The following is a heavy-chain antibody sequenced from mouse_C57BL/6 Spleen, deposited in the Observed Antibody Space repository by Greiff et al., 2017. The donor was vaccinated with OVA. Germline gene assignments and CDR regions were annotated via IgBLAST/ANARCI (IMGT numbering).Heavy chain of an antibody. CDR1: GYTFTSYW. CDR3: ARSLTVVAVDY. Sequence: QVQLQQPGAELVRPGSSVKLSCKASGYTFTSYWMHWVKQRPIQGLEWIGNIDPSDSETHYNQKFKDKATLTVDKSSSTAYMQLRSLTSEDSAVYYCARSLTVVAVDYWGQGTTLTVSS. V-gene: IGHV1-52*01. J-gene: IGHJ2*01. D-gene: IGHD1-1*01. CDR2: IDPSDSET.